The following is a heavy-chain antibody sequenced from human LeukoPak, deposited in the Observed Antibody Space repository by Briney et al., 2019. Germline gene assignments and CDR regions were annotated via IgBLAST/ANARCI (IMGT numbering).Heavy chain of an antibody. CDR2: ISAYNGNT. CDR3: ARMFSPRCYYDSSGPTHDGMDV. CDR1: GYTFTSYG. J-gene: IGHJ6*02. D-gene: IGHD3-22*01. V-gene: IGHV1-18*01. Sequence: ASVKVSCKASGYTFTSYGISWVRQAPGQGLEWMGWISAYNGNTNYAQKLQGRVTMTTDTSTSTAYMELRSLRSDDTAVYYCARMFSPRCYYDSSGPTHDGMDVWGQGTTVTVSS.